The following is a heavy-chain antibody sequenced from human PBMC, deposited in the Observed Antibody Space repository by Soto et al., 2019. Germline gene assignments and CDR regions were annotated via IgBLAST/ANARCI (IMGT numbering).Heavy chain of an antibody. D-gene: IGHD6-19*01. V-gene: IGHV4-4*02. Sequence: PSETLSLTCAVSGGSISSSNWWSWVRQPPGKGPEWIGEIYHSGSTNYNPSLKSRVTISVDKSKNQFSLKLSSVTAADTAVYYYARVVAVAGTDYYYYYGMDVWGQGTTVTVS. CDR2: IYHSGST. J-gene: IGHJ6*02. CDR3: ARVVAVAGTDYYYYYGMDV. CDR1: GGSISSSNW.